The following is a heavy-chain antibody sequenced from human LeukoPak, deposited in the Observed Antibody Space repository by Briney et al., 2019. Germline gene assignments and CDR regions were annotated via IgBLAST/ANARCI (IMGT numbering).Heavy chain of an antibody. J-gene: IGHJ4*02. CDR2: IRYDGSNK. CDR1: GFTFSSYG. D-gene: IGHD3-10*01. Sequence: PGGSLRLPCAASGFTFSSYGMHWVRQAPGKGLEWVAFIRYDGSNKYYADSVKGRFTISRDNSKNTLYLQMNSLRAEDTAVYYCGRGFLDYWGQGTLVTVSS. V-gene: IGHV3-30*02. CDR3: GRGFLDY.